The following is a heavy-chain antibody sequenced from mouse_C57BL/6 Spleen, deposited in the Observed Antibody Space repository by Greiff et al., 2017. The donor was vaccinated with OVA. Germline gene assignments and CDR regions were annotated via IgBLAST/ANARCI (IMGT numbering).Heavy chain of an antibody. D-gene: IGHD1-1*01. Sequence: QVQLQQPGAELVKPGASVKMSCKASGYTFTSYRITWVKQRPGLGLEWIGDTYPGSGSTNYNEKFKSKATLTVDTSSSTAYMQLSSLTSEDSAVYYCARIITTVPHYFDYWGQGTTLTVSS. CDR3: ARIITTVPHYFDY. CDR1: GYTFTSYR. J-gene: IGHJ2*01. V-gene: IGHV1-55*01. CDR2: TYPGSGST.